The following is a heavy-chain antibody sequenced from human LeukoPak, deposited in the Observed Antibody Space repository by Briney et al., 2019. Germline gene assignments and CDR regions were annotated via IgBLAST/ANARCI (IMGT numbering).Heavy chain of an antibody. J-gene: IGHJ1*01. CDR3: ATVYCGGDCYPAEYFQH. V-gene: IGHV1-69-2*01. CDR2: VDPEDGET. D-gene: IGHD2-21*01. Sequence: ASVKISCKVSGYTFTDYYMHWVQQAPGKGLEWMGLVDPEDGETIYAEKFQGRVTITADTSTDTAYMELSSLRSEDTAVYYCATVYCGGDCYPAEYFQHWGQGTLVTVSS. CDR1: GYTFTDYY.